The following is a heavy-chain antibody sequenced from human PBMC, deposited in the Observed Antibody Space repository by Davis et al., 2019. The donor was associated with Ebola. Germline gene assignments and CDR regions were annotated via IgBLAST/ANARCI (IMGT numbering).Heavy chain of an antibody. CDR3: ARLKKGTTFILVGDAFDI. J-gene: IGHJ3*02. D-gene: IGHD2/OR15-2a*01. Sequence: MPGGSLRLSCAASGFTFNQYAMTWVRQPPGKGLEWIGEINHSGSTNYNPSLKSRVTISVDTSKNQFSLKLSSVTAADTAVYYCARLKKGTTFILVGDAFDIWGQGTMVIVSS. CDR1: GFTFNQYA. V-gene: IGHV4-34*01. CDR2: INHSGST.